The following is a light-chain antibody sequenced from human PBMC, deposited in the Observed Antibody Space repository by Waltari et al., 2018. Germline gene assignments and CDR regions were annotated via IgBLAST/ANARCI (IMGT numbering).Light chain of an antibody. CDR1: RSDVGGYNC. J-gene: IGLJ2*01. V-gene: IGLV2-8*01. CDR3: NSYAGSNSVL. CDR2: DVS. Sequence: QSALTQPPSASGSPGQSVTISCTGTRSDVGGYNCGSWYHQHPGKPPNRMIYDVSTRPAGVPDPFSGSKSGNTAYLTVSGLQAEDEADYYCNSYAGSNSVLFGAGTKLTVL.